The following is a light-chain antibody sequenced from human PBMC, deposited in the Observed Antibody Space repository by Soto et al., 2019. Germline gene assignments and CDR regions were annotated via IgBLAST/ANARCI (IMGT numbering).Light chain of an antibody. CDR3: QQLNSYLWT. Sequence: DIQLTQSPSFLSASVGDRVTITCRASQGISSYLAWYQQKPGKAPKLLIYAASTLHSGVPSRFSGSGSGTEFTLTISSLQPEDFATYYCQQLNSYLWTFGQGTKVEIK. V-gene: IGKV1-9*01. J-gene: IGKJ1*01. CDR1: QGISSY. CDR2: AAS.